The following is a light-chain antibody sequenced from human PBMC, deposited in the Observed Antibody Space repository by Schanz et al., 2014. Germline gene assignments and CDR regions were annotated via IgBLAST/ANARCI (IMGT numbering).Light chain of an antibody. CDR3: QQSYSALPLT. V-gene: IGKV1-39*01. CDR2: GAS. CDR1: QDINNN. J-gene: IGKJ2*01. Sequence: DIQMTQSPSSLSASVGDRVTISCQASQDINNNLNWYQQKPGKAPKLLISGASNLETGVPSRFSGGGYGTDFTLTISSLQPEDFATYYCQQSYSALPLTFGQGTKLEIK.